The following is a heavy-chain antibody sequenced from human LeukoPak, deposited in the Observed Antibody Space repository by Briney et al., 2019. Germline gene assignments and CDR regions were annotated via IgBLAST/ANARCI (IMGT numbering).Heavy chain of an antibody. J-gene: IGHJ4*02. Sequence: PSETLSLTCTVSGGSISPYYWSWIRQTPGKGLEWIGYILYSGTTTNYNPSLKSRVTISVDTSRNQFSLKLSSVTAADTAVYYCARVGDWNDLVYWGQGTLVTVSS. D-gene: IGHD1-1*01. V-gene: IGHV4-59*01. CDR2: ILYSGTTT. CDR3: ARVGDWNDLVY. CDR1: GGSISPYY.